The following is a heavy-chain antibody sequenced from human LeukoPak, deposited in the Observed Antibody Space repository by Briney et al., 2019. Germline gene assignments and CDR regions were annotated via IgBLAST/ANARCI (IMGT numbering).Heavy chain of an antibody. Sequence: KPGGSLRLSCAASGFTFSSYSTNWVRQAPGKGLEWVLSISSSSSYIYYADSVKGRFTISRDNAKNSLYLQMNSLRAEDTAVYYCARGAVVVPAASRADYWGQGTLVTVSS. CDR2: ISSSSSYI. V-gene: IGHV3-21*01. CDR1: GFTFSSYS. J-gene: IGHJ4*02. D-gene: IGHD2-2*01. CDR3: ARGAVVVPAASRADY.